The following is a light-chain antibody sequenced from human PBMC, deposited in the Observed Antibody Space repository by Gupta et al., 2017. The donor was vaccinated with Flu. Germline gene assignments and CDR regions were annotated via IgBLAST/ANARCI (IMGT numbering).Light chain of an antibody. CDR1: QSLLHSNGYNY. CDR2: LGS. J-gene: IGKJ1*01. Sequence: DIVMTQSPLPLPVTPGEPASISRRSSQSLLHSNGYNYLDWYLQKPGQSPQLLIYLGSNRASGVPDRFSGSGSGTDFTLKISRVEAEDVGVYYCRQALQTPRTFGEGTKVEIK. CDR3: RQALQTPRT. V-gene: IGKV2-28*01.